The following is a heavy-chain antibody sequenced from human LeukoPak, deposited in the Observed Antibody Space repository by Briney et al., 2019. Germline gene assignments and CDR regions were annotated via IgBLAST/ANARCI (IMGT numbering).Heavy chain of an antibody. CDR3: ARGGVTTGDDAFDI. CDR2: INHSGST. J-gene: IGHJ3*02. V-gene: IGHV4-34*01. Sequence: KSSETLSLTCAVYGGSFSGYYWSWIRQPPGKGLEWIGEINHSGSTNYNPSLKSRVTISVDTSKNQFSLKLSSVTAADTAVYYCARGGVTTGDDAFDIWGQGTMVTASS. CDR1: GGSFSGYY. D-gene: IGHD4-17*01.